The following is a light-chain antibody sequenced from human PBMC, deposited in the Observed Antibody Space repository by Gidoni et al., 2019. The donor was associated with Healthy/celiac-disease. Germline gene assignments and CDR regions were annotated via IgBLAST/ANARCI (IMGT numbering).Light chain of an antibody. CDR3: QQYYSRRFT. V-gene: IGKV4-1*01. J-gene: IGKJ3*01. CDR1: QIVLYSSNNKNY. Sequence: DIVMTQSPDYLAVSLGERATINFKSSQIVLYSSNNKNYLAWYQQKPGQPPKLLIYWASTRESGVPDRFSGSGSGTDFTLTISSLQAEDVAVYYCQQYYSRRFTFGPXTKVDIK. CDR2: WAS.